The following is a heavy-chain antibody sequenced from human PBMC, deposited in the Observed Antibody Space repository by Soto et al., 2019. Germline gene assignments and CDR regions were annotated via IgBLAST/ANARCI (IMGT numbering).Heavy chain of an antibody. CDR1: AFTFGSHT. V-gene: IGHV3-21*01. D-gene: IGHD1-1*01. Sequence: EAHLVESGGGLVKPGGSLSLSCEASAFTFGSHTMNWVREAPGTGLEWVSSIDSGCSRTFYADTVKGPCTISRDNAKNSLILQMNSLRAEDTAVYFCTREVQPGVRREYDYWGQGTLVTVSS. CDR2: IDSGCSRT. J-gene: IGHJ4*02. CDR3: TREVQPGVRREYDY.